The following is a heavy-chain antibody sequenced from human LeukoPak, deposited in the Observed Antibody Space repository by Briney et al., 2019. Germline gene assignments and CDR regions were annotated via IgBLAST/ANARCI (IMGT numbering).Heavy chain of an antibody. CDR1: GYTFTSYG. Sequence: ASVKVSCKASGYTFTSYGISWVRQAPGQGLEWMGWISAYNGNTNYAQKLQGRATMTTDTSTSTAYMELRSLRSDDTAVCYCARGPYDILTGYYKFWDVWGQGTTVTVSS. D-gene: IGHD3-9*01. J-gene: IGHJ6*02. CDR3: ARGPYDILTGYYKFWDV. CDR2: ISAYNGNT. V-gene: IGHV1-18*01.